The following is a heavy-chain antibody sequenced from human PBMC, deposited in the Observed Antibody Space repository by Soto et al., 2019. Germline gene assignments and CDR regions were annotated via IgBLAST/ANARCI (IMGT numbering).Heavy chain of an antibody. CDR3: ARAVWGNWFDP. J-gene: IGHJ5*02. CDR1: GGSIISYY. Sequence: SETLSLTCTFSGGSIISYYWSWIRQPPGKGLEWIGYIYYSGSTNYNPSLKSRVTISVDTSKNQFSLKLSSVTAADTAVYYCARAVWGNWFDPWGQGTLVTVSS. CDR2: IYYSGST. V-gene: IGHV4-59*01. D-gene: IGHD3-16*01.